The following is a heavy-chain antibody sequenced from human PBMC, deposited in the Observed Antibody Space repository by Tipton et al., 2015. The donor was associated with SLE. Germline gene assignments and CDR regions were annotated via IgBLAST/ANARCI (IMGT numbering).Heavy chain of an antibody. D-gene: IGHD6-19*01. Sequence: GSLRLSCAASGFTFSSYEMNWVRQAPGKGLEWVSYISSSSSTIYYADSVKGRFTISRDNAKNSLYLQMNSLRAEDTAVYYCVSSGWTDYWGQGTLVTVSS. CDR2: ISSSSSTI. J-gene: IGHJ4*02. CDR3: VSSGWTDY. V-gene: IGHV3-48*03. CDR1: GFTFSSYE.